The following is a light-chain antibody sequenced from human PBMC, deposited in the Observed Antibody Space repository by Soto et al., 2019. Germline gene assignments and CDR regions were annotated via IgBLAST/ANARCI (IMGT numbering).Light chain of an antibody. Sequence: AIPLTQSPSSLSASVGDRVTITCRASQGISSALAWYQQKPGKAPKLLIYDACSLESGVPSRFSGSGSGTDFTLTISSLQPEDFATYYCQQFNSYPYTFGQGTKLEIK. CDR1: QGISSA. CDR2: DAC. CDR3: QQFNSYPYT. J-gene: IGKJ2*01. V-gene: IGKV1-13*02.